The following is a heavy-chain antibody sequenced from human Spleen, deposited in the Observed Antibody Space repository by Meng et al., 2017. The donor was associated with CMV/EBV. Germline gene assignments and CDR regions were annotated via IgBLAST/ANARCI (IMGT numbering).Heavy chain of an antibody. CDR1: GFSLSTRGVG. CDR3: AHSRSDIVVIPAGGTCFDY. D-gene: IGHD2-2*01. V-gene: IGHV2-5*01. CDR2: IYWTDDK. J-gene: IGHJ4*02. Sequence: SGPTLVKPPQTLTLTCSFSGFSLSTRGVGVGWIRQPPGKAPEWLGIIYWTDDKRYSPSLKSRLTITKDTSKKQVVLTMTNMDPMDTATYYCAHSRSDIVVIPAGGTCFDYWGQGTLVTVSS.